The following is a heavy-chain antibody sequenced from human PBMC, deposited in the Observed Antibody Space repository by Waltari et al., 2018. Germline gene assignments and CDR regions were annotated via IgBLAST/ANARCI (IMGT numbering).Heavy chain of an antibody. CDR1: GFTFNSYA. CDR2: ISGSGGSR. J-gene: IGHJ6*03. CDR3: AVGRTYYYYYMDV. V-gene: IGHV3-23*01. D-gene: IGHD2-8*01. Sequence: EVQLLESGGGLVQPGGSLRLSCAASGFTFNSYAMRWVRQAPGKGLEWVSAISGSGGSRYYADSVKGRFTISRDNSKNTLYLQMNSLRAEDTAVYYCAVGRTYYYYYMDVWGKGTTVTISS.